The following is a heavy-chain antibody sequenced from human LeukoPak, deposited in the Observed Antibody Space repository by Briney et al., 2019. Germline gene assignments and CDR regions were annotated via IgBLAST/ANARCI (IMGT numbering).Heavy chain of an antibody. J-gene: IGHJ4*02. CDR3: AKQIAVAGEYYFDY. D-gene: IGHD6-19*01. CDR1: GFTFSSYA. V-gene: IGHV3-23*01. CDR2: ISGSGGST. Sequence: GGSPRLSCAASGFTFSSYAMSWVRQAPGKGLEWVSAISGSGGSTYYADSVKGRFTISRDNSKNTLYLQMNSLRAEDTAVYYCAKQIAVAGEYYFDYWGQGTLVTVSS.